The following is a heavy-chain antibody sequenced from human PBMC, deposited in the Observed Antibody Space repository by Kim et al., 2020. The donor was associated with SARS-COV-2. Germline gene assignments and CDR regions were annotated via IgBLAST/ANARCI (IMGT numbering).Heavy chain of an antibody. CDR1: GFTFSSYA. D-gene: IGHD2-2*01. V-gene: IGHV3-30-3*01. Sequence: GGSLRLSCAASGFTFSSYAMHWVRQAPGKGLEWVAVISYDGSNKYYADSVKGRFTISRDNSKNTLYLQMNSLRAEDTAVYYCAREVYCSSTSCQSGYYYYYGMDVWGQGTTVTVSS. J-gene: IGHJ6*02. CDR3: AREVYCSSTSCQSGYYYYYGMDV. CDR2: ISYDGSNK.